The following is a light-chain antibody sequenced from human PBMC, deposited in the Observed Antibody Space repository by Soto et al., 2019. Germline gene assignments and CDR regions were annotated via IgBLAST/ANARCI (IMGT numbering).Light chain of an antibody. J-gene: IGLJ1*01. Sequence: SVLTQPAPVSGAPGPAITLSRTGTSSDVGGYNYDSWCQQHPGKAPKLMIYDVSNRPSGVSNRFSGSKSGNTASLTISGLQAEDEADYYCSSYTSSSTYVFGTGTKVTVL. CDR1: SSDVGGYNY. CDR2: DVS. V-gene: IGLV2-14*01. CDR3: SSYTSSSTYV.